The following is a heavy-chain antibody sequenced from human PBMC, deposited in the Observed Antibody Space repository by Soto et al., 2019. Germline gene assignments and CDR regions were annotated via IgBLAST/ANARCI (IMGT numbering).Heavy chain of an antibody. V-gene: IGHV1-69*13. CDR2: IIPIFGTA. Sequence: AVQVSCKASGGTFSSYAISWVRQAPGQGLEWMGGIIPIFGTANYAQKFQGRVTITADESTSTAYMELSSLRSEDTAVYYCARDQNNWFDPWGQGTLVTVSS. CDR1: GGTFSSYA. CDR3: ARDQNNWFDP. J-gene: IGHJ5*02.